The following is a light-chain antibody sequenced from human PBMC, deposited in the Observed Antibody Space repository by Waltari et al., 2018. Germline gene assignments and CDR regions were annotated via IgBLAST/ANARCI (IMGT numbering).Light chain of an antibody. V-gene: IGLV4-69*01. CDR1: SGYSSNV. J-gene: IGLJ3*02. CDR2: VNSDGSH. Sequence: LVLTQSPSASASLGASVKLTCTLSSGYSSNVIAWLQQQPGKGPRYLMQVNSDGSHRKGDDIPDRFSASNSGTEYYLTISSLQAEDEADYYSQTGGHGTWVFGRGTKLTVL. CDR3: QTGGHGTWV.